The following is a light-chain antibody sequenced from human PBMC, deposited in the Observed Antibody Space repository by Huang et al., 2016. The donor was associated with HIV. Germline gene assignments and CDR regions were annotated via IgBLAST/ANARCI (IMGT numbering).Light chain of an antibody. V-gene: IGKV3-20*01. CDR1: QSVSSSY. CDR3: QHYGSSPFT. Sequence: DIVLTQSPGTLSLSPGGRATLSCRASQSVSSSYLGWYQQKPGQAPRLLIYGASSRASGIPDRCSGSGSGTDFTLTISRLEPEDFAVYYCQHYGSSPFTFGPGTKVDIK. J-gene: IGKJ3*01. CDR2: GAS.